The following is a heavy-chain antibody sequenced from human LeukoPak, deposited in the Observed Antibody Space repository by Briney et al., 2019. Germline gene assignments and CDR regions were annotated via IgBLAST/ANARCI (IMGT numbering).Heavy chain of an antibody. V-gene: IGHV3-23*01. D-gene: IGHD4-17*01. CDR1: GFTFSSYA. J-gene: IGHJ6*02. Sequence: GGSLRLSCAASGFTFSSYAMSWVRQAPGKGLEWVSAISGSGGSTYYADSVKGRFTVSRDNSMNMFYVQINSLRPEDTAVYFCARGFPYDDTTEGYFYLMDVWGQGTTVAVSS. CDR2: ISGSGGST. CDR3: ARGFPYDDTTEGYFYLMDV.